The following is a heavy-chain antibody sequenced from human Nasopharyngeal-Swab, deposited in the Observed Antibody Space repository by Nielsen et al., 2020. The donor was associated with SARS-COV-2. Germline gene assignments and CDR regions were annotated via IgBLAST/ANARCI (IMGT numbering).Heavy chain of an antibody. Sequence: WIRQPPGKGLEWVSVIYSGGSTYYADSVKGRFTIPRDNCKNTLYLQMNSLRAEDTAVYYCARERGVAAAGTWFDPWGQGTLVTVSS. V-gene: IGHV3-53*01. J-gene: IGHJ5*02. D-gene: IGHD6-13*01. CDR2: IYSGGST. CDR3: ARERGVAAAGTWFDP.